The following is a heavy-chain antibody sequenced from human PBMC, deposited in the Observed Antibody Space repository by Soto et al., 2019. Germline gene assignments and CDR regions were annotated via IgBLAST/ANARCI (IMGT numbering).Heavy chain of an antibody. CDR1: GFTFSNYA. CDR2: ISRSGDST. D-gene: IGHD5-12*01. V-gene: IGHV3-23*01. CDR3: ARAYSGYENYYSYYGMDV. Sequence: VGSLRLSCTASGFTFSNYAMTWVRQAPGKGLEWVSAISRSGDSTYYADSVKGRFTISRDNAKNSMYLQMNSLRAEDTAVYYCARAYSGYENYYSYYGMDVWGQGTTVTVYS. J-gene: IGHJ6*02.